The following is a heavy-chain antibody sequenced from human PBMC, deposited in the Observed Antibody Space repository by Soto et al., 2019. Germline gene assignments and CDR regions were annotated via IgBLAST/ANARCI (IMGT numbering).Heavy chain of an antibody. CDR1: GFTFSTYG. D-gene: IGHD1-1*01. CDR3: AREWNPLNWFDP. V-gene: IGHV3-30*03. CDR2: ISYDGSNK. Sequence: GGSLRLSCAASGFTFSTYGMHWVRQAPGKGLEWVAVISYDGSNKYYADSVKGRFTISRDNSKNSLYLQMNSLRDEDTAVYYCAREWNPLNWFDPWGQGT. J-gene: IGHJ5*02.